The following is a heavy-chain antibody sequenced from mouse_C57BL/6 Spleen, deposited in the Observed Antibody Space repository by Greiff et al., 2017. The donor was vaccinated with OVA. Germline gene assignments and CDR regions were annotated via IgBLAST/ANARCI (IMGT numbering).Heavy chain of an antibody. J-gene: IGHJ4*01. Sequence: VQLQQPGAELVKPGASVKLSCKASGYPFTSYWMHWVKQRPGRGLEWIGRIDPNSGGTKYNEKFKSKATLTVDKPSSPAYMQLSSLTSEDSAVYYCARQSYYAMDYWGQGTSVTVSS. CDR3: ARQSYYAMDY. V-gene: IGHV1-72*01. CDR1: GYPFTSYW. CDR2: IDPNSGGT.